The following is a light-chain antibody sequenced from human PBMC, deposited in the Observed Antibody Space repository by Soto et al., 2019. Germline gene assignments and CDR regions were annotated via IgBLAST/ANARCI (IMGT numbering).Light chain of an antibody. CDR2: EVT. Sequence: QSVLTQPASVSGSPGQSITVSCTGTSSDVGGHNYVSWFQQHPGQAPKLLIYEVTTRPSGVSTRFSGSKSGNTASLTISGLQAEDEADYPCSSYSSSGTLFVFGTGTKLTVL. CDR1: SSDVGGHNY. V-gene: IGLV2-14*01. CDR3: SSYSSSGTLFV. J-gene: IGLJ1*01.